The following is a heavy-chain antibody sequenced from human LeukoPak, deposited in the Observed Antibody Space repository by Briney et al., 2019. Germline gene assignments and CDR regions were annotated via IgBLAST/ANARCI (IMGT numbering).Heavy chain of an antibody. J-gene: IGHJ4*01. D-gene: IGHD4-17*01. Sequence: GGSLRLSCAASGFTFSSYGMHWVRQAPGKGLEWVAFIRYDGSNKYYADSVKGRFTISRDNSKNTLYLQMNSLRAEDAAAYYCAKDVIDYGASGGDDYWGHGTLVTVSS. CDR1: GFTFSSYG. V-gene: IGHV3-30*02. CDR3: AKDVIDYGASGGDDY. CDR2: IRYDGSNK.